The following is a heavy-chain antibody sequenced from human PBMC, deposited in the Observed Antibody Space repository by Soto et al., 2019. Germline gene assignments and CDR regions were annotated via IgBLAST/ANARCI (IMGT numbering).Heavy chain of an antibody. Sequence: EVQLLESGGGLIQPGGSLRLSCVASGFPFRGSVMNWVRQSPGKGLEWVSGISGSDGNTYYADSVKGRFTISRDNSKNRMDMQMNSLISEDTGVYFCAKATGDGLARGAAFDFWGAGALVTVSS. CDR1: GFPFRGSV. J-gene: IGHJ4*02. D-gene: IGHD3-10*01. V-gene: IGHV3-23*01. CDR3: AKATGDGLARGAAFDF. CDR2: ISGSDGNT.